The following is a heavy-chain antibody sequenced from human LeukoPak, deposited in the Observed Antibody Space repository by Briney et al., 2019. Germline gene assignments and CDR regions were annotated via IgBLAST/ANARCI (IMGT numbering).Heavy chain of an antibody. Sequence: PSETLSLTCTVSGGSISSSSYYWGWLRQPPGKGLEWIGSTYYSGSTYYNPSLKSRVTISVDTSKNQFSLKLSSVAAADTAVYYCAREYRGYSYGGIDYWGQGTLVTVSS. CDR1: GGSISSSSYY. D-gene: IGHD5-18*01. CDR3: AREYRGYSYGGIDY. V-gene: IGHV4-39*07. J-gene: IGHJ4*02. CDR2: TYYSGST.